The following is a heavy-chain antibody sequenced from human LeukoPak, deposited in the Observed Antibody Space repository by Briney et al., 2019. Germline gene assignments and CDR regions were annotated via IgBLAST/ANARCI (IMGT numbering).Heavy chain of an antibody. CDR1: GGSISTDY. D-gene: IGHD2-15*01. CDR3: VRASVESGGAFDI. CDR2: VSFGGGT. J-gene: IGHJ4*02. V-gene: IGHV4-59*01. Sequence: PSETLSLTCTVSGGSISTDYWSWIRQPPGKGLDWIGYVSFGGGTNYNPSLKSRVITSADTSKNQFSLNLTSVTAADTAVYYCVRASVESGGAFDIWGQGTLVIVSS.